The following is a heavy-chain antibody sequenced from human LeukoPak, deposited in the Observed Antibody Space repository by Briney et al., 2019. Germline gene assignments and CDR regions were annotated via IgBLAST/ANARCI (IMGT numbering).Heavy chain of an antibody. V-gene: IGHV4-30-2*01. J-gene: IGHJ3*02. CDR2: VYHSGSA. D-gene: IGHD4-17*01. CDR3: ARDPPLTTVTTSDAFDI. Sequence: SQTLSLTCTVSGDSISNGDYYWSWIRQPPGKGLEWIGYVYHSGSAYYNPSLKSRITISVDRSKNQFSLKLNSVTAADTAVYYCARDPPLTTVTTSDAFDIWGQGTMVTVSS. CDR1: GDSISNGDYY.